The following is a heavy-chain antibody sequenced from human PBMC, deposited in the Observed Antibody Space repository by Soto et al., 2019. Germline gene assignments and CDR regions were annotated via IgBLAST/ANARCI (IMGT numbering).Heavy chain of an antibody. CDR2: IYYSGST. Sequence: VQLQESGPGLVKPSQTLSLTCTVSDGSISSGEYYWSWISKHPGKGLEWIGYIYYSGSTYYNPSLKSRVTISVDTSKNQFSLKLSSVTAADTAVYYCARVGGINWFDPWGQGTLVTVSS. V-gene: IGHV4-31*03. D-gene: IGHD1-20*01. J-gene: IGHJ5*02. CDR1: DGSISSGEYY. CDR3: ARVGGINWFDP.